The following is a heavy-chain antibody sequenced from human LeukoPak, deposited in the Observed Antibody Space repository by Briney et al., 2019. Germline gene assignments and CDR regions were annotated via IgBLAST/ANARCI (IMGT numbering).Heavy chain of an antibody. J-gene: IGHJ4*02. Sequence: ASVKVSCKASGYTFTNYGISWVRQAPGQGLERMGWISAYNGNTNYAQKFQGRVTMTTDTSTRTAYMELRSLRSDDTAVYYCARDKGLGPAVAGIDYWGQGTLVTVSS. CDR1: GYTFTNYG. D-gene: IGHD6-19*01. CDR2: ISAYNGNT. CDR3: ARDKGLGPAVAGIDY. V-gene: IGHV1-18*01.